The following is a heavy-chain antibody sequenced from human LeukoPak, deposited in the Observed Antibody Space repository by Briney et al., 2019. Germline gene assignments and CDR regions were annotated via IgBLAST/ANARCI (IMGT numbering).Heavy chain of an antibody. CDR3: ATGNYYDSRGYYTFGH. Sequence: GGSLRLSCAASGFTFSRYLMPWVRQAPGKGLVWVSRINGDGSTTSYADSVKGGFTISRDNAKNTLYLQMNSLRAEDTAVYYCATGNYYDSRGYYTFGHWGQGTLVTVSS. CDR1: GFTFSRYL. CDR2: INGDGSTT. V-gene: IGHV3-74*01. D-gene: IGHD3-22*01. J-gene: IGHJ1*01.